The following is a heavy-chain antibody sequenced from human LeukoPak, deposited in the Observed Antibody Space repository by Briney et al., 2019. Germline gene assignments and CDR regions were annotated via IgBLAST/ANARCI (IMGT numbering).Heavy chain of an antibody. Sequence: PSQTLSLTCTVSGGSISSGSYYWSWIRQPAGKGLEWIGRIYTSGSTNYNPSLKSRVTISVDTSKNQFSLKLSSVTAADTAVYYCARDRFHCGGDCPNFDYWGQGTLVTVSS. CDR1: GGSISSGSYY. CDR2: IYTSGST. CDR3: ARDRFHCGGDCPNFDY. D-gene: IGHD2-21*02. J-gene: IGHJ4*02. V-gene: IGHV4-61*02.